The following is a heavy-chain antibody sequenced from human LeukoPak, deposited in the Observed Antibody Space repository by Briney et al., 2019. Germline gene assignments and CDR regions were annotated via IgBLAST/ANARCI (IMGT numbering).Heavy chain of an antibody. Sequence: GGSLRLSCAASGFTFSSYSMNWVRQAPGKGLEWVSSISSSSSYIYYADSVKGRFTISRDNAKNSLYLQMNSLRAEDTAVYYCARDSVGYDILTGSPVFDYWGQGTLVTVSS. V-gene: IGHV3-21*01. J-gene: IGHJ4*02. CDR3: ARDSVGYDILTGSPVFDY. CDR2: ISSSSSYI. D-gene: IGHD3-9*01. CDR1: GFTFSSYS.